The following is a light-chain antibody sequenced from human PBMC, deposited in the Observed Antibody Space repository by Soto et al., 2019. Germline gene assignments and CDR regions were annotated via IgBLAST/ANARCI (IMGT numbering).Light chain of an antibody. V-gene: IGLV2-11*01. Sequence: QSVLTQPPSVSGSPGQSVTISCTGTSSDVGGYDYVSWYQQHPGKAPKLLIYDVTKRPSGVPDRFSGSKSGDTASLTISGLQAEDEADFFCCSYGGSPTYVFGTGTKVTVL. CDR2: DVT. J-gene: IGLJ1*01. CDR3: CSYGGSPTYV. CDR1: SSDVGGYDY.